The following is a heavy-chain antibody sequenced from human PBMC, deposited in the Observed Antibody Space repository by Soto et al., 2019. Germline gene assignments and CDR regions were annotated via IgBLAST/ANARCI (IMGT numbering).Heavy chain of an antibody. CDR1: GYTFTGYY. Sequence: ASVKVSCKASGYTFTGYYMHWVRQAPGQGLEWMGWINPNSGGTNYAQKLQGWVTMTRDTSISTAYMELSRLRSDDTAVYYCARDSRYYDFWSGYYNRNYYYGMDVWGQGTTVTVSS. J-gene: IGHJ6*02. CDR3: ARDSRYYDFWSGYYNRNYYYGMDV. D-gene: IGHD3-3*01. CDR2: INPNSGGT. V-gene: IGHV1-2*04.